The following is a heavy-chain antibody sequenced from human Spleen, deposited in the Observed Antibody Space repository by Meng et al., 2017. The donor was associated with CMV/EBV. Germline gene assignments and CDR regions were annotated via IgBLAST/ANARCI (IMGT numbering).Heavy chain of an antibody. CDR2: TYYRSKWYN. Sequence: CATAGDSVSSKRVAWNWIRQSPSRGLEWLGRTYYRSKWYNDYAVSVKSRITINPDTSKNQFSLQLNSVTPEDTAVYYCAKGINWFDPWGQGSLVTVSS. V-gene: IGHV6-1*01. CDR1: GDSVSSKRVA. CDR3: AKGINWFDP. J-gene: IGHJ5*02.